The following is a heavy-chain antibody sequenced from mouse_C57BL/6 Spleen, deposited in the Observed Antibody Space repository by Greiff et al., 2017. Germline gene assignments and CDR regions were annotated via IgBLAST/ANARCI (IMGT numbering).Heavy chain of an antibody. V-gene: IGHV5-6*01. D-gene: IGHD3-3*01. J-gene: IGHJ2*01. CDR3: ARHRGTHYFDY. CDR2: ISSGGSYT. CDR1: GFTFSSYG. Sequence: EVTVVESGGDLVKPGGSLKLSCAASGFTFSSYGMSWVRQTPDKRLEWVATISSGGSYTYYPDSVKGRFTISRDNAKNTLYLQMSSLKSEDTAMYYCARHRGTHYFDYWGQGTTLTVSS.